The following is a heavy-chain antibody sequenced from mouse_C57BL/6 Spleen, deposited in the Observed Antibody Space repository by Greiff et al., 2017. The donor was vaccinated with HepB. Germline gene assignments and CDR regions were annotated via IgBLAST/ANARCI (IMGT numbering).Heavy chain of an antibody. CDR3: ARQYGSSYVYFDY. CDR1: GYAFSSSW. CDR2: IYPGDGDT. D-gene: IGHD1-1*01. V-gene: IGHV1-82*01. J-gene: IGHJ2*01. Sequence: QVQLKESGPELVKPGASVKISCKASGYAFSSSWMNWVKQRPGKGLEWIGRIYPGDGDTNYNGKFKGKATLTADKSSSTAYMQLSSLTSEDSAVYFCARQYGSSYVYFDYWGQGTTLTVSS.